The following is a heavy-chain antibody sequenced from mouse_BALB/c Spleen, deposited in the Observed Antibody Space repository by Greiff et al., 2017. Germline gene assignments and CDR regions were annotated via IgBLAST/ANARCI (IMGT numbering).Heavy chain of an antibody. CDR2: ISSGSSTI. V-gene: IGHV5-17*02. D-gene: IGHD2-4*01. J-gene: IGHJ3*01. CDR1: GFTFSSFG. Sequence: VQLQQSGGGLVQPGGSRKLSCAASGFTFSSFGMHWVRQAPEKGLEWVAYISSGSSTIYYADTVKGRFTISRDNPKNTLFLQMTSLRSEDTAMYYCARTVDYDFAYWGQGTLVTVSA. CDR3: ARTVDYDFAY.